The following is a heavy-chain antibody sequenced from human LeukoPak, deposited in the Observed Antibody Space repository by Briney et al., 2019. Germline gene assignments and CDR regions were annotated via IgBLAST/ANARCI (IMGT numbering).Heavy chain of an antibody. V-gene: IGHV4-31*03. D-gene: IGHD5-24*01. Sequence: PSQTLSLTCTVSGGSISSGGYYWSWIRQHPGKGLEWIGYIYYSGSTYYNPSLKSRVTISVDTSKSQFSLKLSSVTAADTAVYYCAGGRDGYCNYWGQGTLVTVSS. CDR1: GGSISSGGYY. J-gene: IGHJ4*02. CDR2: IYYSGST. CDR3: AGGRDGYCNY.